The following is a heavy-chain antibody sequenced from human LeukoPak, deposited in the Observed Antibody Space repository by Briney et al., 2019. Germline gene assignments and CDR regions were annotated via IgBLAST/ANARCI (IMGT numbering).Heavy chain of an antibody. J-gene: IGHJ4*02. V-gene: IGHV4-59*08. CDR1: GGSISSYY. CDR3: AGRRGYSYGSDY. CDR2: IYSSGST. D-gene: IGHD5-18*01. Sequence: PSETLSLTCTVSGGSISSYYWSWIRQPPGKGLEWIGYIYSSGSTNYNPSLKSRVTISVDTSKNQFSLKLSSVTAADTAVYYCAGRRGYSYGSDYWGQGTLVTVSS.